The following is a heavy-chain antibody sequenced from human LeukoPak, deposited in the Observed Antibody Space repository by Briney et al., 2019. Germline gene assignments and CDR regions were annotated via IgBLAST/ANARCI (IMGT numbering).Heavy chain of an antibody. CDR1: GGTISSYY. V-gene: IGHV4-59*08. J-gene: IGHJ4*02. CDR2: IYYSGST. D-gene: IGHD6-13*01. CDR3: AANRYSSSWYVGVY. Sequence: SETLSLTCTVSGGTISSYYWSWIRQPPGKGLEWIGYIYYSGSTNYNPSLKSRVTISVDTSKNQFSLKLSSVTAADTAVYYCAANRYSSSWYVGVYWGQGTLVTLSS.